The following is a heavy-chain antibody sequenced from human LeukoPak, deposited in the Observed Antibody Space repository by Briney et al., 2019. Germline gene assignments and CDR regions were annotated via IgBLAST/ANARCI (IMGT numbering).Heavy chain of an antibody. CDR3: ARDRGYSSSWRLYFDY. V-gene: IGHV3-48*03. Sequence: GGSLRLSSGASGFTFSSYEMNWVRQAPGKGLEWVSYISSTGSTIYYADSVKGRFTISRDDAKNSLYLQVNSLRAEDTAVYYCARDRGYSSSWRLYFDYWGQGTLVTVSS. CDR1: GFTFSSYE. D-gene: IGHD6-13*01. CDR2: ISSTGSTI. J-gene: IGHJ4*02.